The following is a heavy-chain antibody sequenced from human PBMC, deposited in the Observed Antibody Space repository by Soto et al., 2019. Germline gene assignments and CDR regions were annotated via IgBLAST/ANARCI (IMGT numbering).Heavy chain of an antibody. J-gene: IGHJ6*02. CDR2: ISVYNGNT. Sequence: GASVKVSCKASGYTFTSYGISWVRQAPGQGLEWMGWISVYNGNTKYAQKFQGRVTMTTDTSTSTAYMELRSLRSDDTAVYYSASTYYNPSLKSRVTISVDTSKNQFSLKLSSVTAADTAVYYCARLLSPRITMIVVDLTPNYYYGMDVWGQGTTVTVSS. CDR3: ASTYYNPSLKSRVTISVDTSKNQFSLKLSSVTAADTAVYYCARLLSPRITMIVVDLTPNYYYGMDV. CDR1: GYTFTSYG. D-gene: IGHD3-10*01. V-gene: IGHV1-18*01.